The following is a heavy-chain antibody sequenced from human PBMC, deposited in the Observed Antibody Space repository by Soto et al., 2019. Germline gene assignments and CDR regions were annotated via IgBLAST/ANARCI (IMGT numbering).Heavy chain of an antibody. D-gene: IGHD3-22*01. J-gene: IGHJ3*02. V-gene: IGHV4-59*01. CDR3: ARGYYDSRGQSNTFDI. Sequence: PSETLSLTCTVSGASISSSYWSWIRQSPGEGLQWIGYVYYTGSTNYHPSLESRVTILIDTSKNQFSLKLTSVTAADTAIYYCARGYYDSRGQSNTFDIWGQGTMVTVSS. CDR2: VYYTGST. CDR1: GASISSSY.